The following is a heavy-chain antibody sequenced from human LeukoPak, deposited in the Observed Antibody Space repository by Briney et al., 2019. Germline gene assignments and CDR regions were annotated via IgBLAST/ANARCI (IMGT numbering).Heavy chain of an antibody. V-gene: IGHV1-18*01. CDR3: ARDKRNYDFWSGYPKTYYYYGMDV. D-gene: IGHD3-3*01. Sequence: ASVKVSCKASGYTFTSYGISWVRQAPGQGLEWMGWISAYNGNTHYAQKLQGRVTMTTDTSTSTAYMELRSLRSDDTAVYYCARDKRNYDFWSGYPKTYYYYGMDVWGQGTTVTVSS. J-gene: IGHJ6*02. CDR2: ISAYNGNT. CDR1: GYTFTSYG.